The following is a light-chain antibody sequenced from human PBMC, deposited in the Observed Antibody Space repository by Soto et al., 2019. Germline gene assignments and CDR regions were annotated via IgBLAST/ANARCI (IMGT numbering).Light chain of an antibody. V-gene: IGKV3-15*01. CDR3: QQYGSSLWT. J-gene: IGKJ1*01. Sequence: EIGMTQSPATLSLSPGEIATLSCSASQSVSSNLAWYQQKPGQAPRLLIYGASTRATGIPARFSGSGSGTEFTLTISSLQSEDFAVYYCQQYGSSLWTFGQGTKVDI. CDR2: GAS. CDR1: QSVSSN.